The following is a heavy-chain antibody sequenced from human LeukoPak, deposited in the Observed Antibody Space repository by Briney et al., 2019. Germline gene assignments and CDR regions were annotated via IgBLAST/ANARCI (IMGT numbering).Heavy chain of an antibody. J-gene: IGHJ4*02. D-gene: IGHD6-19*01. V-gene: IGHV3-11*05. CDR3: ARVGIAVAGGYYFDY. CDR2: ISSSSSYT. CDR1: GFTFSDYY. Sequence: PGGSLRLSCAASGFTFSDYYMSWIRQAPGKGLEWVSYISSSSSYTNYADSVKGRFTISRDNAKNSLYLQMSSLRAEDTAVYYCARVGIAVAGGYYFDYWGQGTLVTVSS.